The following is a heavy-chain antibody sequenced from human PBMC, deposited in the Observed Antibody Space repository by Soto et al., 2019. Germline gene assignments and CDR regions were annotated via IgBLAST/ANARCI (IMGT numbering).Heavy chain of an antibody. CDR1: GYIFTSWR. V-gene: IGHV1-18*01. CDR2: INPYNGKT. J-gene: IGHJ5*02. CDR3: ARESGGLDP. Sequence: QIQLLQSGTEAKKPGASVRVSCKASGYIFTSWRITWVRQAPGQGLEYMGWINPYNGKTNYAQKFQGRVTMTTDTSTHTAYMELGSLRSDDTALSYCARESGGLDPWGQGTLVTVSS.